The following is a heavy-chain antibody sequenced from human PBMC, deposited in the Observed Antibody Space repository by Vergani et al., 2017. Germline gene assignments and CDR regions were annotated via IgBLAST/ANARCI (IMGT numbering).Heavy chain of an antibody. CDR3: AKTGMTTATYYGMDV. CDR1: GGIVSNYA. V-gene: IGHV1-69*13. J-gene: IGHJ6*02. D-gene: IGHD4-11*01. CDR2: IIPVFGTT. Sequence: VQLVQSGDEVKKPGSSVKVSCKASGGIVSNYAITWVRQAPGHGLEWLGRIIPVFGTTDYGQRFQGRVTITADESTSTAYMELSSLTSEDAAMYYCAKTGMTTATYYGMDVWGQGTTVTVSS.